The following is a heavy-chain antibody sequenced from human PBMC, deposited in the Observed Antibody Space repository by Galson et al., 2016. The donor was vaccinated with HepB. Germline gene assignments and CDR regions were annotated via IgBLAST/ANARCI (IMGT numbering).Heavy chain of an antibody. D-gene: IGHD1-26*01. Sequence: SLRLSCAASGFTFSNYGMTWVRQAPGKGLEVVSSISRSGDSTDYADSVKGRFTISRDNSKNTLSLQTNSLTADDTAIYYCVQGSTAPAVWGKGTMVTVSS. CDR2: ISRSGDST. J-gene: IGHJ3*01. CDR3: VQGSTAPAV. CDR1: GFTFSNYG. V-gene: IGHV3-23*01.